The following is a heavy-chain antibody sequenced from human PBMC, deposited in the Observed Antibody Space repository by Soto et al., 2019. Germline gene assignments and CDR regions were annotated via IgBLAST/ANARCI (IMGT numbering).Heavy chain of an antibody. CDR2: ISGSGGNT. CDR1: GFTFNEYA. J-gene: IGHJ4*02. D-gene: IGHD3-9*01. CDR3: AKYQFYYDVLIGASDC. Sequence: GGSLRLSCAAAGFTFNEYAMSWVRQAPEKGLEWVSSISGSGGNTYYADSVKGRFTLSRDNSKSMLYLQMISLRAEDTARYFCAKYQFYYDVLIGASDCWGQGTLVTVSS. V-gene: IGHV3-23*01.